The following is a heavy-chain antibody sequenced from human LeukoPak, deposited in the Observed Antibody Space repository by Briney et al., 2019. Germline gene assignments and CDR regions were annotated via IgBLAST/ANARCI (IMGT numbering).Heavy chain of an antibody. CDR3: VRDKTGSTWDS. D-gene: IGHD6-6*01. CDR2: ISDDGSKK. J-gene: IGHJ4*02. Sequence: GGSLRLSCAASGFTFSTYSIHWVRQAPGQGLEWVAVISDDGSKKYYADSVKGRFTISRDNSMNTVYVQMNSLRVEDAAVYYCVRDKTGSTWDSWGQGTLVTVSS. CDR1: GFTFSTYS. V-gene: IGHV3-30-3*01.